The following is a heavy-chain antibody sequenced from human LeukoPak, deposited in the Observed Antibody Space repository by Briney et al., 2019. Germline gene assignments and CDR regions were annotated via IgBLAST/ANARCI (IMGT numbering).Heavy chain of an antibody. Sequence: PSETLSLTCAVYGGSFSGYYWSWIRQPPGKGLEWIGEINHSGSTNYNPSLKGRVTISVDTSKNQFSLKLSSVTAADTAVYYCARERGYYDFWSGYYDGYYYMDVWGKGTTVTVSS. CDR1: GGSFSGYY. V-gene: IGHV4-34*01. CDR2: INHSGST. J-gene: IGHJ6*03. D-gene: IGHD3-3*01. CDR3: ARERGYYDFWSGYYDGYYYMDV.